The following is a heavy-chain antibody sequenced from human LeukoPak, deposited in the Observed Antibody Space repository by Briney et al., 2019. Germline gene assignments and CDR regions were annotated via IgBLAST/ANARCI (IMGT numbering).Heavy chain of an antibody. CDR1: GFTFSSYG. J-gene: IGHJ4*02. CDR3: ASFAYYDYVWGSYSLDY. D-gene: IGHD3-16*01. V-gene: IGHV3-30*02. Sequence: GGSLRLSCAASGFTFSSYGMHWVRQAPGKGLEGVAFIRYDGSNKYYADSVKGRFTISRDNSKNTLYLQMNSLRAEDTAVYYCASFAYYDYVWGSYSLDYWGQGTLVTVSS. CDR2: IRYDGSNK.